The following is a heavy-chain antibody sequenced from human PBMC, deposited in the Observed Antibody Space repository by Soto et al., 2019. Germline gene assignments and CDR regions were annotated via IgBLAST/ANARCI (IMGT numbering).Heavy chain of an antibody. D-gene: IGHD3-3*01. V-gene: IGHV3-21*01. Sequence: GGSLRLSCAASGFTFSSYSMNWVRQAPGKGLEWVSSISSSSYIYYADSVKGRFTISRDNAKNSLYLQMNSLRAEDTAVYYCARGRFLEWSPHYYYMDVWGKGTTVTVSS. CDR3: ARGRFLEWSPHYYYMDV. CDR1: GFTFSSYS. J-gene: IGHJ6*03. CDR2: ISSSSYI.